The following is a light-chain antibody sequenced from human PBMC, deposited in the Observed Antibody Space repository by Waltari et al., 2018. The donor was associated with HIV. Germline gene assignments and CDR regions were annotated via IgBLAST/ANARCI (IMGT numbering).Light chain of an antibody. CDR3: GTWDSTLSGGQV. J-gene: IGLJ2*01. CDR2: DNN. CDR1: TSNIGTKY. Sequence: QSVLTQPPSVSAAPGQPVTIPCPGTTSNIGTKYVPLYQQFPGAAPKLLIYDNNKRPSGIPDRFSGFKSGTSATLDITRLQTGDEADYYCGTWDSTLSGGQVFGGGTKLTVL. V-gene: IGLV1-51*01.